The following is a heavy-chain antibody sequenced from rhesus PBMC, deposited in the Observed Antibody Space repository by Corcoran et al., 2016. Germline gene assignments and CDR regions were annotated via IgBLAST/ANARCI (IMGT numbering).Heavy chain of an antibody. J-gene: IGHJ4*01. CDR2: IYGGSGST. D-gene: IGHD3-16*01. CDR1: GGSISGYYL. CDR3: ARSLRYYSGSYYPDFDY. V-gene: IGHV4-143*01. Sequence: QVQLQESGPGVVKASETLSLTCAVSGGSISGYYLWSWIRQPPGKGLVLIVYIYGGSGSTSYNPSLNSRVISSLDTSKNQFSLKVNSVTAADTAVYYCARSLRYYSGSYYPDFDYWGQGVLVTVSS.